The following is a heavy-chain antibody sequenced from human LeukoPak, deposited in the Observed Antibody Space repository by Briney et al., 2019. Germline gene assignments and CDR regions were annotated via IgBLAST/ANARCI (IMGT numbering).Heavy chain of an antibody. J-gene: IGHJ4*02. CDR1: GGSISSGSYY. Sequence: PSETLSLTCTVSGGSISSGSYYWSWIRQPAGKGLEWIGRIYSSGSTNYNPSLKSRVTMSVDTSKNQFSLKLSSVTAADTAVYYCASGGDGDYPLYFDYWGQGTLVTVSS. V-gene: IGHV4-61*02. CDR3: ASGGDGDYPLYFDY. CDR2: IYSSGST. D-gene: IGHD4-17*01.